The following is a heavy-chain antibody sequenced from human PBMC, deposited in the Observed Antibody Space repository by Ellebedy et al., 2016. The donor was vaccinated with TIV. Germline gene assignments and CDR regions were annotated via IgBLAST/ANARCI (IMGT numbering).Heavy chain of an antibody. CDR2: LYSGGQT. Sequence: GESLKISXAASGFSVSGDYMNWVRQAPGRGLEWVSVLYSGGQTYYVDSVKGRFTVSRDTSKNTVYLQINSLRVEDTAMYYCARDRGNRGRFDPWGQGTLVTVSS. D-gene: IGHD3-10*01. CDR1: GFSVSGDY. CDR3: ARDRGNRGRFDP. V-gene: IGHV3-53*01. J-gene: IGHJ5*02.